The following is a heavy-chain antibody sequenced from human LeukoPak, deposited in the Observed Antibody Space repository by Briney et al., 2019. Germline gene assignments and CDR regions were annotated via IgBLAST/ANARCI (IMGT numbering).Heavy chain of an antibody. Sequence: GGSLRLSCAASGFTFSSYSMNWVRQAPGKGLEWASSISSSSSYIYYADSVKGRFTISRDNAKNSLYLQMNSLRAEDTAVYYCARDPSKGIVVVPAPFDPWGQGALVTVSS. CDR2: ISSSSSYI. V-gene: IGHV3-21*01. CDR1: GFTFSSYS. J-gene: IGHJ5*02. D-gene: IGHD2-2*01. CDR3: ARDPSKGIVVVPAPFDP.